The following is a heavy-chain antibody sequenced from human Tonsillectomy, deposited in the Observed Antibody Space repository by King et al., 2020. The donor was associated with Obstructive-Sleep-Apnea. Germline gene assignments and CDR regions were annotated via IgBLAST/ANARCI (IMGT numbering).Heavy chain of an antibody. CDR3: ARADSVLQWFDP. D-gene: IGHD2-8*01. V-gene: IGHV4-59*01. Sequence: QLQESGPGLVKPSETLSLTCTVSGGSIRSYYWSWIRQPPGKGLEWIGYIYYTGSTNYNPSLRSRVTISVDTSKNHFSLKLSSVTAADTALYYCARADSVLQWFDPWGQGTLVTVSS. CDR2: IYYTGST. J-gene: IGHJ5*02. CDR1: GGSIRSYY.